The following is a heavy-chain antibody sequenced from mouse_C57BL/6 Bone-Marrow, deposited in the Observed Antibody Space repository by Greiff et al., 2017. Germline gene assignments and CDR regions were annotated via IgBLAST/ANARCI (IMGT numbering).Heavy chain of an antibody. V-gene: IGHV1-69*01. CDR2: IDPSDSYT. D-gene: IGHD2-5*01. Sequence: QVHVKQPGAELVMPGASVKLSCKASGYTFTSYWMHWVKQRPGQGLEWIGEIDPSDSYTNYNQKFKGKSTLTVDKSSSTAYMQRSSLTSEDSAVXYCARDYSNPYAMDYWGQGTSVTVSS. CDR1: GYTFTSYW. CDR3: ARDYSNPYAMDY. J-gene: IGHJ4*01.